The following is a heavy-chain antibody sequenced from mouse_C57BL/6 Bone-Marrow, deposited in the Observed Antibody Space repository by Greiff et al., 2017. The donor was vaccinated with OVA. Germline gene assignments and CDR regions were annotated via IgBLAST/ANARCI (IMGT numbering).Heavy chain of an antibody. Sequence: QVQLQQSGPGLVQPSQSLSITCTVSGFSLTSYGVPWVRQSPGKGLEWLGVIWRGGRPAYNAAFMSRLSITKDNSKSQVFFKMNSLQADDTAIYYCAKNEGSYYGSSFCYFDVWGTETTVTVSS. CDR3: AKNEGSYYGSSFCYFDV. V-gene: IGHV2-5*01. J-gene: IGHJ1*03. CDR1: GFSLTSYG. CDR2: IWRGGRP. D-gene: IGHD1-1*01.